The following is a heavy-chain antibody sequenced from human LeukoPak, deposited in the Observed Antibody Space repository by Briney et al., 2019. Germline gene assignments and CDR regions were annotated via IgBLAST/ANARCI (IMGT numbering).Heavy chain of an antibody. CDR3: ARHYYGSGSYYIDY. J-gene: IGHJ4*02. CDR2: IYYSGST. Sequence: SETLSLTCTVSGGSISSYYWRWIRQPPGKGLEWIGYIYYSGSTNYNPSLKSRVTISVDTSKNQFSLKLSSVTAADTAVYYCARHYYGSGSYYIDYWGQGTLVTVSS. CDR1: GGSISSYY. V-gene: IGHV4-59*08. D-gene: IGHD3-10*01.